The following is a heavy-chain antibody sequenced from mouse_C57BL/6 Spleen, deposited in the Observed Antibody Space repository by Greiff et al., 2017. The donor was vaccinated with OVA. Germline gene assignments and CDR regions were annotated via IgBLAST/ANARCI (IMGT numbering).Heavy chain of an antibody. J-gene: IGHJ1*03. CDR3: ARGWDRWYFDV. CDR2: IYPGSGNT. V-gene: IGHV1-66*01. Sequence: QVQLQQSGPELVKPGASVKISCKASGYSFTSYYIHWVKQRPGQGLEWIGWIYPGSGNTKYNEKFKGKATLTADTSSSTAYMQLSSLTSEDSAVYYCARGWDRWYFDVWGTGTTVTVSS. D-gene: IGHD4-1*01. CDR1: GYSFTSYY.